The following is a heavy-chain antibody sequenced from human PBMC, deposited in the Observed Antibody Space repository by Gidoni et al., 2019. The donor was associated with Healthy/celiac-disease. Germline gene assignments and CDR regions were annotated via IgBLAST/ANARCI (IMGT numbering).Heavy chain of an antibody. J-gene: IGHJ5*02. V-gene: IGHV3-11*01. Sequence: QVQLVESGGGLVKPGGSLRPSCAASGFPFRDYYMSWIRQAPGKGLEWVSYISSSGSTIYYADSVKGRFTISRDNAKNSLYLQMNSLRAEDTAVYYCASEKDYYDSSGPANWFDPWGQGTLVTVSS. D-gene: IGHD3-22*01. CDR1: GFPFRDYY. CDR2: ISSSGSTI. CDR3: ASEKDYYDSSGPANWFDP.